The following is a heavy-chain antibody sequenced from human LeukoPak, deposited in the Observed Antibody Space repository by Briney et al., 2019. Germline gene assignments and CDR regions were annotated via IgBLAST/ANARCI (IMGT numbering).Heavy chain of an antibody. J-gene: IGHJ5*02. CDR1: GFTFSNYE. CDR2: ISDSGSSI. V-gene: IGHV3-48*03. D-gene: IGHD2-2*01. CDR3: AKDFSTRCCWFDP. Sequence: GGSLRLSCEASGFTFSNYEMNWVRQAPGKGLEWISSISDSGSSIFYADSVKGRFTISRDNAKNSLYLQMNSLRAEDTAVYYCAKDFSTRCCWFDPWGQGTLVTVSS.